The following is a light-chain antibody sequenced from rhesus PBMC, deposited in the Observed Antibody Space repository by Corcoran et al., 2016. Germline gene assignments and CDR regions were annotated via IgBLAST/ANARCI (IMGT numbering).Light chain of an antibody. CDR1: QSLLDSEDGNTY. J-gene: IGKJ3*01. CDR3: MQALEFPFT. CDR2: EVS. V-gene: IGKV2-104*02. Sequence: DIVMTQTPLSLPVTPGEPASISCRSSQSLLDSEDGNTYLDWYLQKPGHFPQPLVYEVSNLASGVPARFSGSGSDTDFTLKISRVEAEDFGVYYCMQALEFPFTFGPGTKLDIK.